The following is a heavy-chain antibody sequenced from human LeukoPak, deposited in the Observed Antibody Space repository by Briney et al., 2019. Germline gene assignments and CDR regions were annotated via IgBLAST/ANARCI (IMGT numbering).Heavy chain of an antibody. CDR3: AKAPGYRALSAVTTNQGLRN. V-gene: IGHV3-30*18. CDR2: ISYDGSNK. D-gene: IGHD4-17*01. J-gene: IGHJ4*02. Sequence: GRSLRLSCAASGFTFSSYGMHWVRQAPGKGLEWVAVISYDGSNKYYADSVKGRFTISRDNSKNTLYLQMNSLRAEDTAVYYCAKAPGYRALSAVTTNQGLRNWGQGTLVTVSS. CDR1: GFTFSSYG.